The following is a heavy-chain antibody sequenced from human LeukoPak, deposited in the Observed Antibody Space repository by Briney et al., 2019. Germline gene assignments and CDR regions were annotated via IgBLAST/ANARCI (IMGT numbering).Heavy chain of an antibody. CDR2: LKFDESEE. Sequence: GGSLRLSCAPSGFILRNYWMNWVRQAPGKGVEGVANLKFDESEENYLGSVRGRFTISRDHAKNSLYLQMSSLSPDDTAIYYCARAVGRTGNWFGFDSWGQGTRVTVSS. CDR3: ARAVGRTGNWFGFDS. V-gene: IGHV3-7*02. CDR1: GFILRNYW. D-gene: IGHD3-10*01. J-gene: IGHJ4*02.